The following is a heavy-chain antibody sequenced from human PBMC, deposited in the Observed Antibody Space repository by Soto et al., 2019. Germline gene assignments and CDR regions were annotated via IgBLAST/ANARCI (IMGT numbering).Heavy chain of an antibody. CDR1: GFTVSSNY. CDR2: IYSGGST. V-gene: IGHV3-66*01. Sequence: GGSLRLSCAASGFTVSSNYMSWVRQAPGKGLEWVSVIYSGGSTYYADSVKGRFTISRDNSKNTLYLQMNSLRAEDTAVYYCARVTVTSAFDIWCQGTMVTVSS. D-gene: IGHD4-17*01. J-gene: IGHJ3*02. CDR3: ARVTVTSAFDI.